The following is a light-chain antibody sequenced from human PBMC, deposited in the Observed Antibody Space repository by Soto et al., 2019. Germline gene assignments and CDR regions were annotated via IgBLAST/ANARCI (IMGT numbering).Light chain of an antibody. CDR1: QGIGTW. CDR2: GAS. J-gene: IGKJ5*01. CDR3: QQTNSFPIP. V-gene: IGKV1D-12*01. Sequence: DVQVTQSPSFVSASVGDRVTITCRASQGIGTWLAWYQQKPGKAPNLLIYGASNLQSGVPPRFSGSGLGTQFTLTIFSLQPEDFATYYCQQTNSFPIPFGQGTRVEI.